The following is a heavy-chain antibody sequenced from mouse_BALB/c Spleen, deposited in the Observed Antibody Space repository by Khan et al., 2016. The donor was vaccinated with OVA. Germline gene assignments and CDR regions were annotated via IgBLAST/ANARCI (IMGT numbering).Heavy chain of an antibody. CDR1: GYSFTTYY. D-gene: IGHD2-2*01. J-gene: IGHJ3*01. V-gene: IGHV1S135*01. CDR3: SRHGYVAWFNY. CDR2: IDPFSGAP. Sequence: VQLKQSGPELMKPGASVKISCKASGYSFTTYYIHWVMQSHGTSLEWIGYIDPFSGAPTYNQKFRGKATLTVDKSSSTAYIHLSTLTSEDSAVYYCSRHGYVAWFNYWGQGTLVTVSA.